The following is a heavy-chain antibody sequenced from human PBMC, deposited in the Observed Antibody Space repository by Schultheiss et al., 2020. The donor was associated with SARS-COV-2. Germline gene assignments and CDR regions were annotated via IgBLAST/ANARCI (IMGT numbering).Heavy chain of an antibody. CDR2: IYWNDDK. D-gene: IGHD3-9*01. CDR3: AHSTSYDILTGLDY. Sequence: TLSLTCAVSGYSISSGYYWGWIRQPPGKALEWLALIYWNDDKRYSPSLKSRLTITKDTSKNQVVLTMTNMDPVDTATYYCAHSTSYDILTGLDYWGQGTLVTVSS. V-gene: IGHV2-5*01. CDR1: GYSISSGYYW. J-gene: IGHJ4*02.